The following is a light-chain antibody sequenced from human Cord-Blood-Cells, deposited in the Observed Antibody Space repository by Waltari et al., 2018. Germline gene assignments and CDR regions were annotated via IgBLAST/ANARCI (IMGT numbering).Light chain of an antibody. J-gene: IGLJ2*01. CDR3: CSYAGSSTL. CDR2: EVS. CDR1: SSDVGSYNL. Sequence: QSALTQPASVSGSPGQSITISCTGTSSDVGSYNLVSWYQQHPGKAPKLMIYEVSKRPSGVYNRFSGSKSGNTASLTISGRRAEDEADYYCCSYAGSSTLFGGGTKLTVL. V-gene: IGLV2-23*02.